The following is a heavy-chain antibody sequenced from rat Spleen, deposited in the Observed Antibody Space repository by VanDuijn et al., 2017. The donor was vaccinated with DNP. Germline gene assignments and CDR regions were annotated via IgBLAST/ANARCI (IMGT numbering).Heavy chain of an antibody. D-gene: IGHD1-6*01. Sequence: EVQLVESGGGLAQPGRSLKLSCAASGFTFSDYNMAWVRQAPKSGLEWVATISYDGKSSDYRDSVKGRFTVSRDNGKSTLYLQMDSLRSEDTATYYCARIMYSTEYYAMDAWGQGTSVTVSS. J-gene: IGHJ4*01. CDR1: GFTFSDYN. CDR2: ISYDGKSS. CDR3: ARIMYSTEYYAMDA. V-gene: IGHV5-7*01.